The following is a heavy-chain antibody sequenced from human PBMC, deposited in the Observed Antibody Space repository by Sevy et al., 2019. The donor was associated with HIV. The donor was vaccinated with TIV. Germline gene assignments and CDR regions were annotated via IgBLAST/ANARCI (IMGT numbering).Heavy chain of an antibody. J-gene: IGHJ4*02. V-gene: IGHV3-23*01. CDR2: ISGSGGST. D-gene: IGHD3-22*01. Sequence: GGSLRLSCAASGFTFTDYAMNWVRQAPGKGLEWVSGISGSGGSTYYADSVKGRFTISRDNSKNTLYLQMNSLRAEDTAVYYCAKDQLYDTSFFDYWGQGTLVTVSS. CDR3: AKDQLYDTSFFDY. CDR1: GFTFTDYA.